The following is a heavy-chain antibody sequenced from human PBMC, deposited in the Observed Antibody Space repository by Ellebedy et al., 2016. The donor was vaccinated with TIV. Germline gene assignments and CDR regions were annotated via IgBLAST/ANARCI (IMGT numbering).Heavy chain of an antibody. J-gene: IGHJ4*02. V-gene: IGHV3-30*18. CDR3: AKSKTTYIVGADPFES. Sequence: GGSLRLSXAASGFTFSSYVMHWVRQAPGKGLEWVALISFDGSEKYYVESVKGRFTISRDRSKNTLYLQLNSLRAEDTAVYYCAKSKTTYIVGADPFESWGQGTLVTVSS. D-gene: IGHD1-26*01. CDR2: ISFDGSEK. CDR1: GFTFSSYV.